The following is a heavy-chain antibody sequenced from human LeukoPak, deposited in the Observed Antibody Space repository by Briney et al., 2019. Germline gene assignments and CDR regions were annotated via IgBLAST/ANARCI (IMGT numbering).Heavy chain of an antibody. J-gene: IGHJ4*02. CDR1: GFTFSSYW. V-gene: IGHV3-23*01. CDR2: ISGSGGST. CDR3: AKDSSGWYEYYFDY. D-gene: IGHD6-19*01. Sequence: GGSLRLSCAASGFTFSSYWMSWVRQAPGKGLEWVSAISGSGGSTYYADSVKGRFTISRDNSKNTLYLQMNSLRAEDTAVYYCAKDSSGWYEYYFDYWGQGTLVTVSS.